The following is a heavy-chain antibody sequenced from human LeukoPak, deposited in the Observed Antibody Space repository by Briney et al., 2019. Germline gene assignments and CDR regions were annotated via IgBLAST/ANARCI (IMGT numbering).Heavy chain of an antibody. J-gene: IGHJ6*02. Sequence: PSETLSLTCTVSGGSISSSSYYWGWICQPPGKGLEWIGSIYYSGSTYYNPSLKSRVTISVDTSKNQFSLKLSSVTAADTAVCYCASSLGFHCSSTSCYYYYGMDVWGQGTTVTVSS. D-gene: IGHD2-2*01. V-gene: IGHV4-39*01. CDR3: ASSLGFHCSSTSCYYYYGMDV. CDR2: IYYSGST. CDR1: GGSISSSSYY.